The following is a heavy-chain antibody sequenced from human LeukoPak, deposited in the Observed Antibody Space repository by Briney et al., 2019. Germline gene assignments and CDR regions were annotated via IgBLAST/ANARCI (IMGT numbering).Heavy chain of an antibody. D-gene: IGHD6-13*01. CDR2: INPNSGGT. CDR3: ARASGGSSWYRG. V-gene: IGHV1-2*02. Sequence: ASVKVSCKASGYTFTGYYMYWVRQAPGQGLEWMGWINPNSGGTNYAQKFQGRVTMTRDTSISTAYMELSRLRSDDTAVYYCARASGGSSWYRGWGQGTLVTVSS. CDR1: GYTFTGYY. J-gene: IGHJ4*02.